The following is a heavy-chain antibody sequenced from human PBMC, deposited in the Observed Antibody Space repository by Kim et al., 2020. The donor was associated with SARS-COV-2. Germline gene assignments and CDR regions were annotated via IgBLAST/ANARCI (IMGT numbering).Heavy chain of an antibody. D-gene: IGHD2-21*02. CDR2: IDPSDSYT. CDR3: AREAAQSYCGGDCYPSSGMDV. CDR1: GYSFTSYW. J-gene: IGHJ6*02. V-gene: IGHV5-10-1*01. Sequence: GESLKISCKGSGYSFTSYWISWVRQMPGKGLEWMGRIDPSDSYTNYSPSFQGHVTISADKSISTAYLQWSSLKASDTAMYYCAREAAQSYCGGDCYPSSGMDVWGQGTTVTVSS.